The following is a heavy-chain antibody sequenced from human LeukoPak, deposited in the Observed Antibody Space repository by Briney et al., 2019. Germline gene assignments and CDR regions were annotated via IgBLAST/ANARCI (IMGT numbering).Heavy chain of an antibody. J-gene: IGHJ4*02. Sequence: GGSLRLSCAASGFTFTTFGIHWVRQAPGKGLEWVAAISPDGDIEYYTDSVKGRFTISRDNSKNMIYLQMNSLRGEDSAVYYCAKINNDDDYWGQGTLVTVSS. CDR3: AKINNDDDY. CDR1: GFTFTTFG. CDR2: ISPDGDIE. D-gene: IGHD1/OR15-1a*01. V-gene: IGHV3-30*18.